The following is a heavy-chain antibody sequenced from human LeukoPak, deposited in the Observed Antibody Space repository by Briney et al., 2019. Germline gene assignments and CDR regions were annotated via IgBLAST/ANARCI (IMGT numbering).Heavy chain of an antibody. Sequence: GGSLKLSCATSGFIFSGSAIHWVRQASGKGLEWVGRIRSKANNYATTDVASVRGRFTISRDDSKNTAYLQMNSLKTEDTAVYYCTRPSFDSSVSGVVYWGQGTLVTVSS. D-gene: IGHD3-22*01. CDR2: IRSKANNYAT. CDR1: GFIFSGSA. V-gene: IGHV3-73*01. J-gene: IGHJ4*02. CDR3: TRPSFDSSVSGVVY.